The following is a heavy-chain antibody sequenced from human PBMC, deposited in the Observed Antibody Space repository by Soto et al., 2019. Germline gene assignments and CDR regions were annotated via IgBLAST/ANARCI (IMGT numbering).Heavy chain of an antibody. CDR1: GGTFSSYA. V-gene: IGHV1-69*13. Sequence: GASVKVSCKASGGTFSSYAISWVRQAPGQGLEWMGGIIPIFGTANYAQKFQGRVTITADESTSTAYMELSSLRSEDTAVYYCASGCSSTSCYRGFYYYGMDVRGQGTTVTVSS. D-gene: IGHD2-2*01. CDR2: IIPIFGTA. J-gene: IGHJ6*02. CDR3: ASGCSSTSCYRGFYYYGMDV.